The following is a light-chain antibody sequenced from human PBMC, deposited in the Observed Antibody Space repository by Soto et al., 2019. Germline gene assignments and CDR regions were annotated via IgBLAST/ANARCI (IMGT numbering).Light chain of an antibody. CDR1: QSISSE. Sequence: EIVMTQSPATLSVSPGESATLSCRASQSISSELAWYQQKPGQPTRLLIYGASTRATGVPARFTGSGSSSDFTLTISGLQSEDFAVYYCQQGHNWPLTFGQGTRLEI. CDR3: QQGHNWPLT. J-gene: IGKJ2*01. CDR2: GAS. V-gene: IGKV3-15*01.